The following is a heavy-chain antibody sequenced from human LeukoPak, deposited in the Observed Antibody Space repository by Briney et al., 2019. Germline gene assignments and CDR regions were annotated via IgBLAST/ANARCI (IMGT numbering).Heavy chain of an antibody. Sequence: GGSLRLSCVASGFTVSDHYLDWVRQAPGKGLEWVGLIRKKSDRYTTEYAASVKGRFTISRDGSTNSVYLQMSSLKSEDTAVYYCADIGGGGSNTRWGEGTVVTVSS. CDR2: IRKKSDRYTT. D-gene: IGHD2-15*01. V-gene: IGHV3-72*01. J-gene: IGHJ1*01. CDR1: GFTVSDHY. CDR3: ADIGGGGSNTR.